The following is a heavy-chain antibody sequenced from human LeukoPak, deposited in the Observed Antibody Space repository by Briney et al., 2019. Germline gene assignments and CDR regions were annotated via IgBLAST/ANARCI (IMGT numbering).Heavy chain of an antibody. CDR3: AGGGRIAAANPLDY. CDR1: GGTFSSYA. Sequence: SVKVSCKASGGTFSSYANSWVRRAPGQGLEWMGRIIPIFGTANYAQKFQGRVTITTDESTSTAYMELSSLRSEDTAVYYCAGGGRIAAANPLDYWGQGTLVTVSS. D-gene: IGHD6-13*01. J-gene: IGHJ4*02. CDR2: IIPIFGTA. V-gene: IGHV1-69*05.